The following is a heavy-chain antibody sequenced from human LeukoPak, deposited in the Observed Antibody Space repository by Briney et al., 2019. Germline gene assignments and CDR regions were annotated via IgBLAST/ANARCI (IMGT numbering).Heavy chain of an antibody. V-gene: IGHV4-30-4*01. Sequence: SETLSLTCTVSGGSISSGDYYWSWIRQPPGKGLEWIGYIYYSGSTYYNPSLRSRVTISVDTSKNQFSLKLSSVTAADTAVYYCARANYDSSGYYYGDYWGQGTLVTVSS. CDR3: ARANYDSSGYYYGDY. J-gene: IGHJ4*02. D-gene: IGHD3-22*01. CDR2: IYYSGST. CDR1: GGSISSGDYY.